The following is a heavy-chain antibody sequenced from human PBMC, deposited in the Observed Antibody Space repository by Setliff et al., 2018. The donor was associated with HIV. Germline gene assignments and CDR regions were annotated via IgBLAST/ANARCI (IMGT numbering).Heavy chain of an antibody. D-gene: IGHD4-17*01. CDR3: ARGQASNDYGVSF. CDR1: GYTFTNYY. J-gene: IGHJ3*01. CDR2: INPSGGKT. V-gene: IGHV1-46*01. Sequence: ASVKVSCKASGYTFTNYYIHWVRQAPGQGLEWMGLINPSGGKTSYAKKFQGRLTMTRDTSTSTVYMELSSLRSEDTAVYYCARGQASNDYGVSFWGQVTMVTVSS.